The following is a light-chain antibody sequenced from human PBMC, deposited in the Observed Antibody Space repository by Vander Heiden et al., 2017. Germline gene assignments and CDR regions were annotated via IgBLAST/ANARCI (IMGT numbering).Light chain of an antibody. CDR3: LQLNSYPWT. V-gene: IGKV1-9*01. J-gene: IGKJ1*01. Sequence: DTQLTQSPSFLSASVGDRVTITGRASQDVSSYFAWYQQKPGKVPKLLIYEVSTLQTGVPSRFSGAGSGTEFTLTISSLQPEDFATYYCLQLNSYPWTFGQGTKVEIK. CDR2: EVS. CDR1: QDVSSY.